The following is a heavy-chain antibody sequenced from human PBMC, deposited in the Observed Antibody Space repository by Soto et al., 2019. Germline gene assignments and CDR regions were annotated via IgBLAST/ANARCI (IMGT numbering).Heavy chain of an antibody. J-gene: IGHJ5*02. CDR3: AKARLENWFDP. CDR1: GFTFSSYA. CDR2: ISGSGGST. Sequence: EVQLLESGGGLVQPGGSLRLSCAASGFTFSSYAMSWVRQAPGKGLEGVSAISGSGGSTYYSDSVKGRFTISRENAKNTLYLQMNSLRAEDTAVYYCAKARLENWFDPWGQGTLVTVSS. V-gene: IGHV3-23*01. D-gene: IGHD1-1*01.